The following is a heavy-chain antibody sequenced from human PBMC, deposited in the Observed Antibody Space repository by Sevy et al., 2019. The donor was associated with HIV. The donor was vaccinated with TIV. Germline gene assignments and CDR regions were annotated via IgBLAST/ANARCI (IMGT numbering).Heavy chain of an antibody. CDR2: ISYDGSNK. CDR1: GFTFSSYG. Sequence: GGSLRLSCAASGFTFSSYGMHWVRQAPGKGLEWVAVISYDGSNKYYADSVKGRFTISKDNSKNTLYLLMNSLRAEDMAVYYCAKEESVVVVPAAMNRYGMDVWGQGTTVTVSS. CDR3: AKEESVVVVPAAMNRYGMDV. J-gene: IGHJ6*02. D-gene: IGHD2-2*01. V-gene: IGHV3-30*18.